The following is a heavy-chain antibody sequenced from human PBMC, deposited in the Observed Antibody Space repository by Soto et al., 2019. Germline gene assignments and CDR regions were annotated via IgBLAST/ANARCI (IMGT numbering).Heavy chain of an antibody. J-gene: IGHJ4*02. Sequence: PGGSPRLSCAASGFTFSSYSMNWVRQAPGKGLEWVSYISSSSSTIYYADSVKGRFTISRDNAKNSLYLQMNSLRDEDTAVYYCAREVRRLAAAGFFDYWGQGTLVTVSS. CDR2: ISSSSSTI. D-gene: IGHD6-13*01. CDR3: AREVRRLAAAGFFDY. CDR1: GFTFSSYS. V-gene: IGHV3-48*02.